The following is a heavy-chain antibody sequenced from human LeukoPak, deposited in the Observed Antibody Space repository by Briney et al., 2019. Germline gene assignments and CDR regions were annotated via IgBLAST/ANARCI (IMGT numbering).Heavy chain of an antibody. CDR1: GFTFSDYN. J-gene: IGHJ4*02. V-gene: IGHV3-30*03. D-gene: IGHD2-2*01. CDR3: ARVMGRYCSSTSCYVDY. Sequence: GGSLRLSCAASGFTFSDYNMRWIRQAPGKGLEWVAVISYDGSNKYYADSVKGRFTISRDNSKNTLYLQMNSLRAEDTAVYYCARVMGRYCSSTSCYVDYWGQGTLVTVSS. CDR2: ISYDGSNK.